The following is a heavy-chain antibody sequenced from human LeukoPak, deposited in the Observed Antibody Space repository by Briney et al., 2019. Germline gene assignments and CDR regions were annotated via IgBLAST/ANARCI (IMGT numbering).Heavy chain of an antibody. D-gene: IGHD1-26*01. CDR1: GFSFSSYS. CDR2: ISSSSTI. V-gene: IGHV3-48*01. CDR3: ALLSGTYLVDY. Sequence: GGSLRLSCAASGFSFSSYSMNWVRQAPGKGLEWVSYISSSSTIYYAASVKGRFTISRDNSKNTLYLQMNSLRAEDTAVYYCALLSGTYLVDYWGQGTLVTVSS. J-gene: IGHJ4*02.